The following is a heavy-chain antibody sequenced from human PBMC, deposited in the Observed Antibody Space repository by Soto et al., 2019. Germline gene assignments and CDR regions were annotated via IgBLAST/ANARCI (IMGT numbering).Heavy chain of an antibody. V-gene: IGHV3-30-3*01. J-gene: IGHJ6*02. D-gene: IGHD3-9*01. CDR2: ISYDGSNK. CDR3: ARGRYYDILTGSYLSGLDV. Sequence: GSLRLSCAASGFTFSSYAMHWVRQAPGKGLEWVAVISYDGSNKYYADSVKGRFTISRDNSKNTLYLQMNSLRAEDTSVYYCARGRYYDILTGSYLSGLDVWGQGTTVTVSS. CDR1: GFTFSSYA.